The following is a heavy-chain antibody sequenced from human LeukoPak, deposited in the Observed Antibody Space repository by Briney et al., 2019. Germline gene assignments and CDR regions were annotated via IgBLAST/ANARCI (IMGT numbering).Heavy chain of an antibody. CDR2: ISYDGSNK. Sequence: GGTLRLSCAASGFTFSSYGMSWVRQAPGKGLEWVAVISYDGSNKYYADSVKGRFTISRDNSKNTLYLQMNSLRAEDTAVYYCAKGGDSSGWSGLDYWGQGTLVTVSS. V-gene: IGHV3-30*18. CDR1: GFTFSSYG. D-gene: IGHD6-19*01. CDR3: AKGGDSSGWSGLDY. J-gene: IGHJ4*02.